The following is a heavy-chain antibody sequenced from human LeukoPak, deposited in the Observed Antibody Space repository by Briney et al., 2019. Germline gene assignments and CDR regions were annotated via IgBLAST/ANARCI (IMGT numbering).Heavy chain of an antibody. CDR2: ISGSGGST. Sequence: GGSLRLSCAASGFTFSSYAMSWVRQAPGKGLEWVSAISGSGGSTYYADSVKGRFTISRDNSRNTLYLQMNSLRAEDTAVYYCAKGSYYYDSSGYFYFDYWGQGTLVTVPS. J-gene: IGHJ4*02. CDR3: AKGSYYYDSSGYFYFDY. V-gene: IGHV3-23*01. CDR1: GFTFSSYA. D-gene: IGHD3-22*01.